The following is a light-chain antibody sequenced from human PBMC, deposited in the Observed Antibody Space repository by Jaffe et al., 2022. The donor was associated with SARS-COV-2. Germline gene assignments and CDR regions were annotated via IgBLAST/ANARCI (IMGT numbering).Light chain of an antibody. Sequence: DIVMTQSPLSLPVTPGEPASISCRSSQSLLHSNGYNYLDWYLQKPGQSPQLLIYLGSNRASGVPDRFSGSGSGTDFTLKISRVEAEDVGVYYCMQALQGGRSFGQGTKVEIK. J-gene: IGKJ1*01. CDR3: MQALQGGRS. CDR2: LGS. V-gene: IGKV2-28*01. CDR1: QSLLHSNGYNY.